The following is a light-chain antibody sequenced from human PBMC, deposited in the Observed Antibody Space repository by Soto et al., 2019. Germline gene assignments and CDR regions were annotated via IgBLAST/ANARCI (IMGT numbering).Light chain of an antibody. Sequence: EIVLTQSPATLSLSPGERATLSCRASQSVTSYLAWYQHKPGQAPRLLIYDASKRATGIPARFSGSGSGTDFTLTISSLEPEDFAVYYCQQRSNWPRSITFGQGTRLEIK. CDR3: QQRSNWPRSIT. V-gene: IGKV3-11*01. CDR2: DAS. J-gene: IGKJ5*01. CDR1: QSVTSY.